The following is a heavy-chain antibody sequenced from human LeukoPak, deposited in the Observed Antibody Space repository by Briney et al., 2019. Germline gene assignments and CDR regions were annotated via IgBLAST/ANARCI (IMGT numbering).Heavy chain of an antibody. CDR2: IYYSGST. D-gene: IGHD6-6*01. CDR3: ASSADSSSSHFDY. V-gene: IGHV4-59*08. CDR1: GGSVSSYY. J-gene: IGHJ4*02. Sequence: SETLSLTCTVSGGSVSSYYWTRIRQPPEKGLEWIGYIYYSGSTNYNPSLKSRVTISVDTSKNQFSLKLSSVTAADTAMYYCASSADSSSSHFDYWGQGTLVTVSS.